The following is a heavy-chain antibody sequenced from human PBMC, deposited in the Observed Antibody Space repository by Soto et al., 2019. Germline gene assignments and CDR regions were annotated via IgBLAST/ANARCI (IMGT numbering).Heavy chain of an antibody. CDR3: APCFGAFDY. CDR1: GFTFSSYG. D-gene: IGHD3-10*01. CDR2: ISYDGSNK. V-gene: IGHV3-30*03. J-gene: IGHJ4*02. Sequence: QVQLVESGGGVVQPGRSLRLSCAASGFTFSSYGMHWVRQAPGKGLEWVAVISYDGSNKYYADSVKGRFTISRDNSKNTLYMQMNSLRAEDTAVYYCAPCFGAFDYWGQGTLGTVSS.